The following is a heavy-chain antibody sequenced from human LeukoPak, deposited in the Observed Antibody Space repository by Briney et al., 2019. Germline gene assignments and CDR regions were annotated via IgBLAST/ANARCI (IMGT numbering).Heavy chain of an antibody. CDR1: GFTFSTSS. J-gene: IGHJ3*02. D-gene: IGHD6-25*01. V-gene: IGHV3-30-3*01. CDR2: TSYDESIK. CDR3: ATEGHSSGWAGTFDI. Sequence: GRSLRLSCAASGFTFSTSSMHWVRQAPGKGLEWVAVTSYDESIKVYAESVKGRFTISRDNSENTLYLQMNSLEFEDTAVYYCATEGHSSGWAGTFDIWGQGTMVTISS.